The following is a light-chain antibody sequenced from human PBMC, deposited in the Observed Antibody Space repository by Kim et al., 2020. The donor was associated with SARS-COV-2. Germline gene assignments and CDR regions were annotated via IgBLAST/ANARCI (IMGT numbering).Light chain of an antibody. Sequence: APGKTPRIACGGENIGGKSVRRYQQKPGQAPMLVIYYDSDRPSGIPERFSGSNSGNAATLTISRVEAGDEADYYCQVWDSTSDHQVFGGGTQLTVL. J-gene: IGLJ3*02. CDR3: QVWDSTSDHQV. CDR2: YDS. V-gene: IGLV3-21*04. CDR1: NIGGKS.